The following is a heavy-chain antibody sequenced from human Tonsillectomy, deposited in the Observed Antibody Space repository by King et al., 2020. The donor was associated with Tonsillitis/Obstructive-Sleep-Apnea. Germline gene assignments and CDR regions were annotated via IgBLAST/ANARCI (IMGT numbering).Heavy chain of an antibody. Sequence: VQLVESGGGLVQPGRSLRLSCAASGFTFDDYAMHWVRQAPGKGLEWVSGISCNSGSIGYADSVKGRFTISRDNTKNSLYLQMNSLRAEDTALYYCAKGIRRAAGTDHPPEIWGQGTMVTVSS. CDR1: GFTFDDYA. CDR2: ISCNSGSI. D-gene: IGHD6-13*01. J-gene: IGHJ3*02. V-gene: IGHV3-9*01. CDR3: AKGIRRAAGTDHPPEI.